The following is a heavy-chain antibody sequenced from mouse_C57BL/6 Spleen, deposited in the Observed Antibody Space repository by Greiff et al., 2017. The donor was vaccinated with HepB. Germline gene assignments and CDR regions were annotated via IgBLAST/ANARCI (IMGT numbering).Heavy chain of an antibody. D-gene: IGHD2-4*01. CDR2: IYPGDGDT. Sequence: VQLQESGPELVKPGASVKISCKASGYAFSSSWMNWVKQRPGKGLEWIGRIYPGDGDTNYNGKFKGKATLTADKSSSTAYMQLSSLTSEDSAVYFCALYDYDGPWFAYWGQGTLVTVSA. CDR3: ALYDYDGPWFAY. V-gene: IGHV1-82*01. CDR1: GYAFSSSW. J-gene: IGHJ3*01.